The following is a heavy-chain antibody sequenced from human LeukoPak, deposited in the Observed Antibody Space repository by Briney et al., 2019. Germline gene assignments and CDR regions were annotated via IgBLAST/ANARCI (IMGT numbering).Heavy chain of an antibody. V-gene: IGHV4-59*01. CDR2: VSDSGRN. Sequence: SETLSLTCTVSGGSISSYYWSWIRQPPGKGLEWIAYVSDSGRNNDNPSLRSRVSVSVDTSKNQFSLRLTSVTAADTAVYYCASYYDSSGSLDYWGQGTLVTVSS. CDR1: GGSISSYY. J-gene: IGHJ4*02. D-gene: IGHD3-22*01. CDR3: ASYYDSSGSLDY.